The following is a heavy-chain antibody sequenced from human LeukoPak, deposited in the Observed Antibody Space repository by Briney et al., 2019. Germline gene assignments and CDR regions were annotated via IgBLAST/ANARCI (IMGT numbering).Heavy chain of an antibody. D-gene: IGHD3-3*02. CDR1: GASISGSGYY. J-gene: IGHJ6*03. CDR2: IYYTGST. Sequence: SETLSLTCAVSGASISGSGYYLGWIRQPPGKGLEWIGNIYYTGSTYYNASLQSRVTISIDTSKNQFSLKLSSVTAADTAVYYCARAFYPGYYSYMAVWGKGTTVTVSS. V-gene: IGHV4-39*07. CDR3: ARAFYPGYYSYMAV.